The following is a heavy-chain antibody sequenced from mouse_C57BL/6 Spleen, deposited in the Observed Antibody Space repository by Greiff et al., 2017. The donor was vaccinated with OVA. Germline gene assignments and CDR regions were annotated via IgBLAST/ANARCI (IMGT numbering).Heavy chain of an antibody. CDR3: ARNHGNYYAMDY. J-gene: IGHJ4*01. Sequence: VKLMESGPGLVQPSQSLSITCTVSGFSLTSYGVHWVRQSPGKGLEWLGVIWSGGSTDYNAAFISRLSISKDNSKSQVFFKMYSLQADDTAIYYCARNHGNYYAMDYWGQGTSVTVSS. D-gene: IGHD2-1*01. CDR2: IWSGGST. CDR1: GFSLTSYG. V-gene: IGHV2-2*01.